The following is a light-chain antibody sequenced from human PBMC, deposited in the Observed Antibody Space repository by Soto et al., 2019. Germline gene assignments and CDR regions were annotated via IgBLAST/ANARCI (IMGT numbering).Light chain of an antibody. CDR1: SSDVGSYNL. CDR3: CSYVGSSTWV. J-gene: IGLJ1*01. Sequence: QSVLTQPASVSGSPGQSITISCTGTSSDVGSYNLVSWYQQHPGKAPKLMIYEVSKRPSGVSNRFSGSKSGNTASLTISGLQAEDEADYYCCSYVGSSTWVFGTGTQLTVL. CDR2: EVS. V-gene: IGLV2-23*02.